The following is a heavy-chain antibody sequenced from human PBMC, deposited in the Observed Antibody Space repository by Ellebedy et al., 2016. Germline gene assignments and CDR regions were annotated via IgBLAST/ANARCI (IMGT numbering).Heavy chain of an antibody. CDR2: IKSNSDGGTT. CDR1: GFTFSYAW. CDR3: STTIVGTGDRFYFWGMDV. D-gene: IGHD5-12*01. J-gene: IGHJ6*02. V-gene: IGHV3-15*01. Sequence: GGSLRLXXTPSGFTFSYAWMTWVRQAPGKGLEWVGRIKSNSDGGTTNYAGPVKGRFTISRDDSTNTLYLQMNRLKAEDTAVYYCSTTIVGTGDRFYFWGMDVWGQGTTVTVSS.